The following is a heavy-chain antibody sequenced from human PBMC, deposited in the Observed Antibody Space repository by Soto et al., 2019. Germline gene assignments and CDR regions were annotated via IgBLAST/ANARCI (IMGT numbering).Heavy chain of an antibody. CDR3: ARGREYYYDSSGYYYADY. J-gene: IGHJ4*02. CDR1: GGTFSSYA. Sequence: SVKVSCKASGGTFSSYAISWVRQAPGQGLEWMGGIIPIFGTANYAQKFQGRVTITADESTSTAYMELSSLRSEDTAVYYCARGREYYYDSSGYYYADYWGQGTLVTVSS. V-gene: IGHV1-69*13. CDR2: IIPIFGTA. D-gene: IGHD3-22*01.